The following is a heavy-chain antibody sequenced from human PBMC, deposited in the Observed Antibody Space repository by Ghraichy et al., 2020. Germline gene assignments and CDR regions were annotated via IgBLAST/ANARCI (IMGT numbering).Heavy chain of an antibody. D-gene: IGHD3-22*01. CDR1: GYSFTSYW. J-gene: IGHJ3*02. CDR2: IYPGDSDT. Sequence: ESLNISCKGSGYSFTSYWIGWVRQMPGKGLEWMGIIYPGDSDTRYSPSFQGQVTISADKSISTAYLQWSSLKASDTAMYYCATYDSSGYYLDDAFDIWGQGTMVTVSS. CDR3: ATYDSSGYYLDDAFDI. V-gene: IGHV5-51*01.